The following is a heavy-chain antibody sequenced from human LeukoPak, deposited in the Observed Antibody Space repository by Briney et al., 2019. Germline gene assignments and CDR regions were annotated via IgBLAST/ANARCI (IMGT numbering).Heavy chain of an antibody. Sequence: SVKVSCKACGGTFSSYAISWVRQAPGQGLEWMGGIIPIFGTANYAQKFQGRVTITADESTSTAYMELSSLRSEDTAVYYCARSDIVVVPAAIPRYNWFDPWGQGTLVTVSS. CDR3: ARSDIVVVPAAIPRYNWFDP. D-gene: IGHD2-2*02. CDR1: GGTFSSYA. CDR2: IIPIFGTA. V-gene: IGHV1-69*13. J-gene: IGHJ5*02.